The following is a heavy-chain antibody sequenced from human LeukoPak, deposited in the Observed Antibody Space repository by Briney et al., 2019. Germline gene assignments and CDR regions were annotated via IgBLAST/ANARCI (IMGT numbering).Heavy chain of an antibody. Sequence: SETLSLTCTVSGGSISSSSYYWGWIRQPPGKGLEWIGSIYHSGKTYYNTSLKNRVTISVETSKNQFSLRLRSVTAADTAVYYCARLHVYYYGWFDPWGQGTLVTVSS. V-gene: IGHV4-39*01. CDR1: GGSISSSSYY. J-gene: IGHJ5*02. CDR3: ARLHVYYYGWFDP. D-gene: IGHD3-10*01. CDR2: IYHSGKT.